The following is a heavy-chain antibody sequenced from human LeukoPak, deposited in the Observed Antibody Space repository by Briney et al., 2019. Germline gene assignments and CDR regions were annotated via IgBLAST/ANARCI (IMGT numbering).Heavy chain of an antibody. CDR1: GFTFSSYW. V-gene: IGHV3-74*01. Sequence: GGSLRLPCAASGFTFSSYWMHWVRHAPGKGLVWVSRINSDGSTTSYVDSVMGQVTISRDNAKNTLYLQMNSLRAEDTAVYYCARVIYSGWQGELSDWGQETGDTVSS. D-gene: IGHD6-19*01. CDR3: ARVIYSGWQGELSD. J-gene: IGHJ4*02. CDR2: INSDGSTT.